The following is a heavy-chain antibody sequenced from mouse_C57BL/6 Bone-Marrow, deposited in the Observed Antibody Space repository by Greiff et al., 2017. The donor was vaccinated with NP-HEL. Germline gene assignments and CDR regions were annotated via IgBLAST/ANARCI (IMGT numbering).Heavy chain of an antibody. CDR2: INPYNGGT. Sequence: VPLPPSGPVLVQPGASVKMSCTASGYTFTDYYMNWVKQSHGKSLEWIGVINPYNGGTSYNQTFKGKATLTVDKSSSTAYMELNSLTSEDSAVYYCARERGSFTIYDAMDYWGQGTSVTVSS. CDR3: ARERGSFTIYDAMDY. J-gene: IGHJ4*01. V-gene: IGHV1-19*01. CDR1: GYTFTDYY. D-gene: IGHD1-1*02.